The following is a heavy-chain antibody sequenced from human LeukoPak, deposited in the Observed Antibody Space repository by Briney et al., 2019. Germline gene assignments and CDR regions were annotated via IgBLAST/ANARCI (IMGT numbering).Heavy chain of an antibody. D-gene: IGHD3-10*01. CDR3: AKGNGSGSYYRGYFDY. CDR2: IHHDGSNK. Sequence: QPGGSLRLSCAASGFTFSSYGMHWVRQAPGKGLDWVAFIHHDGSNKYYADSVKGRFTISRDNSKNTLYLQMNSLRAEDTAVYYCAKGNGSGSYYRGYFDYWGQGTLVTVSS. J-gene: IGHJ4*02. CDR1: GFTFSSYG. V-gene: IGHV3-30*02.